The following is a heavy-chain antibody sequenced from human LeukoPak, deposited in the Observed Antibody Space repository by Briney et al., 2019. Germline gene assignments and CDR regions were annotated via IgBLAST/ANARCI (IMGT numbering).Heavy chain of an antibody. V-gene: IGHV3-21*01. CDR2: ISSSSSYI. D-gene: IGHD6-19*01. CDR3: ARRVVAGHYYFDY. J-gene: IGHJ4*02. Sequence: GGSLRLSCAASGFTLSSYSMNWVRQAPGKGLEWVSSISSSSSYIYYADSVKGRFTIPRDNAKNSLYLQMNSLRAEDTAVYYCARRVVAGHYYFDYWGQGTLVTVSS. CDR1: GFTLSSYS.